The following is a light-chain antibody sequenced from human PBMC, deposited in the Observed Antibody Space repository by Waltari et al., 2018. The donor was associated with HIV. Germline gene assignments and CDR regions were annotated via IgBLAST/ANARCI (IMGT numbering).Light chain of an antibody. J-gene: IGLJ3*02. CDR1: ALPKKS. CDR2: KDI. V-gene: IGLV3-25*03. Sequence: SYELTPTPSVSVSPGQTARIRSSSGALPKKSSSGYGQHPGQAPVLIIYKDIERPSGIPERISGSRSGTGVTLTISDVQAEDEGDYYCQSTDHDGTWVFGGGTKLTVL. CDR3: QSTDHDGTWV.